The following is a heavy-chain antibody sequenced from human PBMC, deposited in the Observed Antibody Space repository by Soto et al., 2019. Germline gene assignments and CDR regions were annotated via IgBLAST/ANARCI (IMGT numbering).Heavy chain of an antibody. CDR1: GFTFSSYG. D-gene: IGHD2-15*01. CDR3: ARDPLGYCSGGSCLLNPSYYFDY. CDR2: IWYDGSNK. J-gene: IGHJ4*02. V-gene: IGHV3-33*01. Sequence: HPGGSLRLSCAASGFTFSSYGMHWVRQAPGKGLEWVAVIWYDGSNKYYADSVKGRFTISRDNSKNTLYLQMNSLRAEDTAVYYCARDPLGYCSGGSCLLNPSYYFDYWGQGTLVTVSS.